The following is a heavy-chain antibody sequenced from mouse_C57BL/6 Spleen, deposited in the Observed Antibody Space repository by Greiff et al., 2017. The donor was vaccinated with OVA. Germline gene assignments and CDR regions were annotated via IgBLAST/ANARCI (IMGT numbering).Heavy chain of an antibody. CDR3: ARVDYGSSYGYWYFDV. CDR1: GYAFSSYW. V-gene: IGHV1-80*01. CDR2: IYPGDGDP. J-gene: IGHJ1*03. D-gene: IGHD1-1*01. Sequence: QVQLQQSGAELVKPGASVKISCKASGYAFSSYWMNWVKQRPGKGLEWIGQIYPGDGDPTYNGEFKGKATLTTAKSSSTGYMQLSSMTSEDSAVYICARVDYGSSYGYWYFDVWGTGTTVTVSS.